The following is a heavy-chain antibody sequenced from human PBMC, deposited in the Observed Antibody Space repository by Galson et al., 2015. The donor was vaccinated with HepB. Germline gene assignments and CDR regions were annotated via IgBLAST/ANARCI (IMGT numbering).Heavy chain of an antibody. CDR3: AKGHSTSTRGYFDF. CDR2: ISASGGST. V-gene: IGHV3-23*01. CDR1: GFTFSSYT. J-gene: IGHJ4*02. Sequence: SLRLSCAASGFTFSSYTMSWVRQAPGKGLEWVSTISASGGSTYYADSVTGRFTISRDNSKNTLFLQVNSLRVEDTAVYYCAKGHSTSTRGYFDFWGQGTLVAVSS. D-gene: IGHD6-6*01.